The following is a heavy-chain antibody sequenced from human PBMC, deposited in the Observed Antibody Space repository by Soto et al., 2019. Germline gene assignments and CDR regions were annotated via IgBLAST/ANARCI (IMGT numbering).Heavy chain of an antibody. D-gene: IGHD1-26*01. Sequence: XGSLILSCAASGFTFSSYAMSWVRQAPGKGLEWVSAISGSGGSTYYADSVKGRFTISRDNSKNTLYLQMNSLRAEDTAVYYCAKELIVGDTLDFDSWGQGTLVTVSS. CDR2: ISGSGGST. V-gene: IGHV3-23*01. J-gene: IGHJ4*02. CDR3: AKELIVGDTLDFDS. CDR1: GFTFSSYA.